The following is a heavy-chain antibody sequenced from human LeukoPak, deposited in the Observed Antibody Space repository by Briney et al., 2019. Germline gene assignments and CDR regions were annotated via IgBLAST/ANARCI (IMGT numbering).Heavy chain of an antibody. D-gene: IGHD6-19*01. CDR1: GFTFSSYA. CDR2: ISSNGGST. Sequence: GGSLRLSCAASGFTFSSYAMHWVRQAPGKGLEYVSAISSNGGSTYYADSVKGRFTISRDNSKNTLYLQMSSLRAEDTAVYYRVKGVRQWLVRGGFDYWGQGTLVTVSS. V-gene: IGHV3-64D*09. CDR3: VKGVRQWLVRGGFDY. J-gene: IGHJ4*02.